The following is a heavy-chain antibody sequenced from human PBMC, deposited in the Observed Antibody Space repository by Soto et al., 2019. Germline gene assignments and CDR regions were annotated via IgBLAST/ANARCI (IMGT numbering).Heavy chain of an antibody. CDR3: AKNLTRTGRFYY. CDR2: IYTSGST. CDR1: GGSISSYY. Sequence: SETLSLTCTVSGGSISSYYWSWIRQPAGKGLEWIGRIYTSGSTNYNPSLKSRVTMSVDTSKNQFSLKLSSVTAADTAVYYCAKNLTRTGRFYYWGQGTVVTVSS. J-gene: IGHJ4*02. V-gene: IGHV4-4*07. D-gene: IGHD2-2*01.